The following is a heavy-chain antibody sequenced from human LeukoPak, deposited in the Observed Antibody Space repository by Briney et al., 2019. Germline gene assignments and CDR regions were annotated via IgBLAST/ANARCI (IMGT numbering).Heavy chain of an antibody. J-gene: IGHJ3*02. CDR1: GGSISGHY. CDR3: ARLITGTTTAFDI. Sequence: SETLSLTCSVSGGSISGHYWTWVRQPAAKGLEWIGRVYTSGSTHYNPSLKTRLTMSVDTSKNQFSLKLSSVTAADTAVYYCARLITGTTTAFDIWGQGTMVTVSS. CDR2: VYTSGST. D-gene: IGHD1-7*01. V-gene: IGHV4-4*07.